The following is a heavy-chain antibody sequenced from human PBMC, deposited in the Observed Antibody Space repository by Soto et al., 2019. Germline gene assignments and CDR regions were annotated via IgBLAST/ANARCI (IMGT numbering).Heavy chain of an antibody. CDR2: INHSGSS. V-gene: IGHV4-34*01. Sequence: QVQLQQWGAGLLKPSETLSLTCAVYGGSFSGYYWSWIRQPPGKGLEWIGEINHSGSSNHNPSLKSRVTRSVDTSKNRFSLKLSSVTAADTAVYYCARGLVATMCAFDIWGQGTMVTVSS. J-gene: IGHJ3*02. CDR3: ARGLVATMCAFDI. D-gene: IGHD5-12*01. CDR1: GGSFSGYY.